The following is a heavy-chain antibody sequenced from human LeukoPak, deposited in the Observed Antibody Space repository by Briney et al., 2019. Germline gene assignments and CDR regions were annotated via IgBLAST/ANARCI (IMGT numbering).Heavy chain of an antibody. CDR3: ARAGWEPPGYFDY. Sequence: GASVKVSCKASGYTFTGYYMHWVRQAPGQGLEWMGWINPNSGSTSYAQKFQGRVTMTRDTSTSTVYMELSSLRSEDTAVYYCARAGWEPPGYFDYWGQGTLVTASS. J-gene: IGHJ4*02. CDR2: INPNSGST. V-gene: IGHV1-46*01. CDR1: GYTFTGYY. D-gene: IGHD1-26*01.